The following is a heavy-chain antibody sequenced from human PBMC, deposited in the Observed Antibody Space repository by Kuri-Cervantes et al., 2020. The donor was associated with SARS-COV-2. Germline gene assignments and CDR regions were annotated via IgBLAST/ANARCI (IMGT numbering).Heavy chain of an antibody. V-gene: IGHV3-23*01. J-gene: IGHJ6*03. CDR1: GFTFTDYG. D-gene: IGHD3-10*01. Sequence: GESLKISCLTSGFTFTDYGMAWVRRAPGKVLEWVSSINYSGGSTYYAASVRGRFTISRDNSKNMLYLQMNSLRAEDTAVYYCAKRPNQYGSGSNSYYYTDVWGKGSTVTDSS. CDR2: INYSGGST. CDR3: AKRPNQYGSGSNSYYYTDV.